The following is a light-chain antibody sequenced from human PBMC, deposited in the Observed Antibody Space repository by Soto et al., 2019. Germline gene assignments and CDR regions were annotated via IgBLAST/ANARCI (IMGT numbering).Light chain of an antibody. CDR1: QGISSS. CDR2: AAS. Sequence: DIQLTQSPSFLSASVGDRVTIPCRASQGISSSLAGYQQKPGKAPKLLIYAASTFQSGVPSRFRASGSWTEFTRTLSTLQTADFATDYGQQFNSYPPFVGVGTQVVVK. CDR3: QQFNSYPPF. V-gene: IGKV1-9*01. J-gene: IGKJ4*01.